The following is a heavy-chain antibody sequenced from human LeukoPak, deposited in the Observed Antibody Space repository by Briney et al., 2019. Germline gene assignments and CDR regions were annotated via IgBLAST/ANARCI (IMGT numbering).Heavy chain of an antibody. CDR2: IDSSSYNI. CDR3: ARDLIAVRGEYYFDY. Sequence: GGSLRLSCAASGFTFNIYSMNWVRQAPGKGLEWVSSIDSSSYNIYYADSVKGRFTISRDNAKNSLYLQMNSLRDEDTAVYYCARDLIAVRGEYYFDYWGQGTLVTVSS. D-gene: IGHD3-10*01. CDR1: GFTFNIYS. V-gene: IGHV3-48*02. J-gene: IGHJ4*02.